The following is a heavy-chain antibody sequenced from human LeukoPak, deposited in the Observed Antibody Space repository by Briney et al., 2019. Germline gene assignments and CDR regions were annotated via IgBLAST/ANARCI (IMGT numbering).Heavy chain of an antibody. CDR2: VSGSGDTT. Sequence: PGGSLRLSCAASGFTFSNYAMNWVRQAPGKGLEWVSAVSGSGDTTHYADSVEGRFTISRDNSKKTLYPQMNSLRAEDTALYYCAKNAGLPYCTSTSCPLDPCGQGTLVSVSS. J-gene: IGHJ5*02. CDR1: GFTFSNYA. D-gene: IGHD2-2*01. CDR3: AKNAGLPYCTSTSCPLDP. V-gene: IGHV3-23*01.